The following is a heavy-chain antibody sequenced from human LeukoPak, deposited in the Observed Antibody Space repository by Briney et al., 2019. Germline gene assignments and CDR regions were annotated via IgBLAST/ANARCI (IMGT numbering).Heavy chain of an antibody. CDR2: INPNSGGT. CDR1: GYTFTGYF. Sequence: ASVKVSCKASGYTFTGYFIHWVRQAPGQGLEWMGWINPNSGGTNYAQKFQGRATMTRDTSISTAYMELSRLRSEDTAVYYCARDNSVGDIAWWFDPWGQGTLVSVSS. V-gene: IGHV1-2*02. CDR3: ARDNSVGDIAWWFDP. D-gene: IGHD3-16*02. J-gene: IGHJ5*02.